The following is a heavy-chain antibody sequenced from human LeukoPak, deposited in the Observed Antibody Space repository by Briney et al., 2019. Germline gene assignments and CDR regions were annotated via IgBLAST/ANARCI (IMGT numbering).Heavy chain of an antibody. CDR3: ARMAEWNNWFDP. Sequence: GGSLRLSCAASGFTFRSYWMHWVRQAPGKGLVWVSRINSDGSSTSYADSVKGRFTISRDNAKNTLYLQMNSLRAEDTAVYYCARMAEWNNWFDPWGQGTLVTVSS. V-gene: IGHV3-74*01. CDR2: INSDGSST. D-gene: IGHD3-3*01. CDR1: GFTFRSYW. J-gene: IGHJ5*02.